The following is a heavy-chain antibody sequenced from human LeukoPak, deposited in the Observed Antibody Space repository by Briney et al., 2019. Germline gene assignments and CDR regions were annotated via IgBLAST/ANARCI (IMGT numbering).Heavy chain of an antibody. V-gene: IGHV3-30*18. CDR3: AKDLVSYDSSGYPFDY. J-gene: IGHJ4*02. CDR2: ISYDGSNK. Sequence: QSGRSLRLSSAASGFTFSSYGMHWVRQAPGKGLEWVAVISYDGSNKYYADSVKGRFTISRDNSKNTLYLQMNSLRAEDTAVYYCAKDLVSYDSSGYPFDYWGQGTLVTVSS. D-gene: IGHD3-22*01. CDR1: GFTFSSYG.